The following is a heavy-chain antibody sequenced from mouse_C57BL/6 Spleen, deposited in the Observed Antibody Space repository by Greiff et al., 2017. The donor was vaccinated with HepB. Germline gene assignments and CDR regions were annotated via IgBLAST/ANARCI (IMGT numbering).Heavy chain of an antibody. CDR1: GYTFTSYW. J-gene: IGHJ4*01. CDR3: AKDYYASYAMDD. CDR2: IYPGSGST. Sequence: QVQLQQPGAELVKPGASVKMSCKASGYTFTSYWITWVKQRPGQGLEWIGDIYPGSGSTNYNEKFKSKATLTVDTSSSPAYMQLSSLTSEDSAVYYCAKDYYASYAMDDWGQGTSVTVSS. V-gene: IGHV1-55*01. D-gene: IGHD1-1*01.